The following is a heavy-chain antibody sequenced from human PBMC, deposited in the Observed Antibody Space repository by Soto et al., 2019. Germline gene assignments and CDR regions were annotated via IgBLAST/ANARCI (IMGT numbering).Heavy chain of an antibody. CDR3: ASGLSGDKVDE. J-gene: IGHJ4*02. D-gene: IGHD2-21*01. V-gene: IGHV4-30-4*01. CDR1: GGSISDGAYY. CDR2: IYDSGNT. Sequence: QVQLQESGPGLVKPSQTLSLTCTVSGGSISDGAYYWSWIRQPPGKGLEWIGHIYDSGNTYNNPSRKSRVTISVDTSKNHFSLNLNSVTAADTAVYYCASGLSGDKVDEWGQGTLVTVSS.